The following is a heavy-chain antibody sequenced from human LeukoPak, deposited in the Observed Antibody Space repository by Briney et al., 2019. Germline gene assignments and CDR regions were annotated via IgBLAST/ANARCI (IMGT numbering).Heavy chain of an antibody. CDR2: ITADGSQK. D-gene: IGHD3-10*01. CDR3: ARFTRSASYEVY. J-gene: IGHJ4*02. CDR1: GFTFSNSW. V-gene: IGHV3-7*01. Sequence: PGGSLRLSCAASGFTFSNSWMSWVRQAPERGLEWVANITADGSQKDYVDSMKGRFTVSRDNAKNSVYLEMKSLRVEDTAIYYCARFTRSASYEVYWGQGTLVTVSS.